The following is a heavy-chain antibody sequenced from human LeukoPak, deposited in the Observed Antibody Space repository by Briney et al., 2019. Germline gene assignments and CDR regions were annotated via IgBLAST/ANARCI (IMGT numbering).Heavy chain of an antibody. CDR1: GGSFSGYY. CDR3: ARGGVRSSSWYRY. Sequence: PSETLSLTCAVYGGSFSGYYWSWIRQPPGMGLEWIGEINHSGSTNYNPSLKSRVTISVDTSKNQFSLKLSSVTAADTAVYYCARGGVRSSSWYRYWGQGTLVTVSS. J-gene: IGHJ4*02. D-gene: IGHD6-13*01. CDR2: INHSGST. V-gene: IGHV4-34*01.